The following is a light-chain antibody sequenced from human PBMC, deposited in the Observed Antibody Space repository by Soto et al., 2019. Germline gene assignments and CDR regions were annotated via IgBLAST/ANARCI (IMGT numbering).Light chain of an antibody. J-gene: IGLJ2*01. CDR2: DDD. V-gene: IGLV1-40*01. CDR1: SSNIGAGY. CDR3: QSYDSTVSGVI. Sequence: QSVLTQPASVSGAPGQRITISCTGSSSNIGAGYVHWYKHLPGTAPKLLIYDDDIRPSGVPDRFSGSSSDTSASLAITDLQAEDEADYYCQSYDSTVSGVIFGGGTKVTVL.